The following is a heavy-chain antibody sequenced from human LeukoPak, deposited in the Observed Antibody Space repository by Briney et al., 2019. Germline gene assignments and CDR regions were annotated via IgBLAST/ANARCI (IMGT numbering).Heavy chain of an antibody. Sequence: SETLSLTCTVSGGSISSYYWSWIRQPPGKGLEWIGYIYYSGSTYYNPSLKSRVTISVDTSKNQFSLKLSSVTAADTAVYYCARDKSYYGSGSYYFTWGQGTLVTVSS. J-gene: IGHJ5*02. CDR3: ARDKSYYGSGSYYFT. V-gene: IGHV4-59*12. CDR1: GGSISSYY. D-gene: IGHD3-10*01. CDR2: IYYSGST.